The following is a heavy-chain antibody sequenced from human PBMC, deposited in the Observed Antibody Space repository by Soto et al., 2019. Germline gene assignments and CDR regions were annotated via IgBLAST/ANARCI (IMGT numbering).Heavy chain of an antibody. Sequence: SLRLSCAASGFTFSSYGMHWVRQAPGKGLEWVAVIWYDGSNKYYADSVKGRFTISRDNSKNTLYLQMNSLRAEDTAVYYCVREYRNYDFWSGYRPWGQGTLVTVSS. CDR2: IWYDGSNK. J-gene: IGHJ5*02. CDR3: VREYRNYDFWSGYRP. CDR1: GFTFSSYG. D-gene: IGHD3-3*01. V-gene: IGHV3-33*01.